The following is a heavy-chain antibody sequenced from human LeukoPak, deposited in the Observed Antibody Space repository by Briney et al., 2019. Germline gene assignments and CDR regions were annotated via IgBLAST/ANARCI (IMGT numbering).Heavy chain of an antibody. D-gene: IGHD3-3*01. CDR2: FYSGDTT. Sequence: GGSLRLSCAASGFTVSSTYMSWARQAPGKGLEWVSVFYSGDTTYYANSVKGRFTISRDSSKNMLYLQMNSLRAEDTAVYYCARELEGYYDAWGQGTLVTVSS. V-gene: IGHV3-66*01. CDR3: ARELEGYYDA. CDR1: GFTVSSTY. J-gene: IGHJ4*02.